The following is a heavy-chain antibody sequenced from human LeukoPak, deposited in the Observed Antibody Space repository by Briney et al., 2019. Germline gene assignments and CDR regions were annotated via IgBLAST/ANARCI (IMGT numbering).Heavy chain of an antibody. V-gene: IGHV1-2*02. CDR2: INPNSGGT. Sequence: EASVKVSCKASGYTFTGYYMHWVRQAPGQGLEWMGWINPNSGGTNYAQKFQGRVTMTRDTSISTAYMELSRLRSDDTAVYYCARDLMGGSGWYSGFDYWGQGTLVTVSS. D-gene: IGHD6-19*01. J-gene: IGHJ4*02. CDR1: GYTFTGYY. CDR3: ARDLMGGSGWYSGFDY.